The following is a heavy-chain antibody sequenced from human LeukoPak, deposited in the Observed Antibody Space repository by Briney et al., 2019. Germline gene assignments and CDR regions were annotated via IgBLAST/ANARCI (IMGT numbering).Heavy chain of an antibody. CDR3: ARDLGQYYDTSDNWFDP. D-gene: IGHD3-22*01. J-gene: IGHJ5*02. V-gene: IGHV3-30*02. CDR2: IRYDGSNK. CDR1: GFTFSSYD. Sequence: GGSLRLSCAASGFTFSSYDMRWVRQAPGKGLEWVAFIRYDGSNKYYADSVKGRFIISRDNSKNTLYLQMSSVRSDDTAVYYCARDLGQYYDTSDNWFDPWGQGTLVTVSS.